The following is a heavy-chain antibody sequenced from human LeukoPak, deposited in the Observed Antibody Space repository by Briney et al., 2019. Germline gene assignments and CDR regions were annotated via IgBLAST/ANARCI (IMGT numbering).Heavy chain of an antibody. CDR1: GYTFTSYD. CDR2: MNPNSGKT. CDR3: ARGLRDSSSREDFQD. J-gene: IGHJ1*01. D-gene: IGHD3-22*01. Sequence: ASVKLSCKASGYTFTSYDINWVRQATGQGLEWMGWMNPNSGKTGYAQQFQGRVTMTRNTSISTAYMELSSLRSEDTAVYYCARGLRDSSSREDFQDWGQGTLVTVSS. V-gene: IGHV1-8*01.